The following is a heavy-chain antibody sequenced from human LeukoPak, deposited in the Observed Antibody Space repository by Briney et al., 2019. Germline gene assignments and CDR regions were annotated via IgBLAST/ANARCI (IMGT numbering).Heavy chain of an antibody. J-gene: IGHJ4*02. CDR3: ATGRLGEYYEDSSGYFAY. V-gene: IGHV1-24*01. Sequence: ASVKVFCKVSGYTLTELSMHWVRQAPGKGLEWLGRFDPEDGETIYAQRFQGRVTMTDDTSTNTAYMELSSLRSADSAVYYCATGRLGEYYEDSSGYFAYWGQGTLVTVSS. CDR1: GYTLTELS. CDR2: FDPEDGET. D-gene: IGHD3-22*01.